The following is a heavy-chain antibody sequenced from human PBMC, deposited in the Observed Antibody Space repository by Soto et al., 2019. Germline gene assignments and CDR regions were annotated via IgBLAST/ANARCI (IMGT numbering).Heavy chain of an antibody. D-gene: IGHD4-17*01. CDR1: GFTFSSYG. CDR2: ISYDGSNK. V-gene: IGHV3-30*18. CDR3: AKPVLRGPARWYFDL. J-gene: IGHJ2*01. Sequence: QVQLVESGGGVVQPGRSLRLSCAASGFTFSSYGMHWVRQAPGKGLEWVAVISYDGSNKYYADSVKGRFTISRDNSKNTLYLQMNSLRAEDTAVYYCAKPVLRGPARWYFDLWGRGTLVTVSS.